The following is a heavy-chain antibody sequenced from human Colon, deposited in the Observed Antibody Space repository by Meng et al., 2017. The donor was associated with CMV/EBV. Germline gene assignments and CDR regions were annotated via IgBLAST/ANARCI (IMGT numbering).Heavy chain of an antibody. CDR3: ARMALHWYFDL. V-gene: IGHV4-39*07. J-gene: IGHJ2*01. Sequence: QVKLQEPGPGLVKPSETLSLTCTVSGDSISGRSYYWGWIRQPPGKGLEWIASIYYTGNDYHNPSLKSRVTISIDTSNNQFSLRLTSVTAADTAVYYCARMALHWYFDLWGRGTLVTVSS. D-gene: IGHD5-24*01. CDR2: IYYTGND. CDR1: GDSISGRSYY.